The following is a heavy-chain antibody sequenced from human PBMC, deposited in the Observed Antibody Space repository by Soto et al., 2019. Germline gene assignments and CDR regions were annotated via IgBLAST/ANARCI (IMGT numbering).Heavy chain of an antibody. V-gene: IGHV4-31*03. D-gene: IGHD4-17*01. CDR3: GRISSHGDYAY. J-gene: IGHJ4*02. CDR1: GDSIMRDSYY. CDR2: IYYSGTT. Sequence: SETLSLTCTVSGDSIMRDSYYWNWIRQHPGKGLEWIGYIYYSGTTAYNPSLKTRVTISPDTSKNQFSLNLSSVTAADTAVYYCGRISSHGDYAYWGQGTLVTVSS.